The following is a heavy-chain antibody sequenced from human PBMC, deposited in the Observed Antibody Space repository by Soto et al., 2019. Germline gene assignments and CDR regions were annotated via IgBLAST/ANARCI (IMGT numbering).Heavy chain of an antibody. J-gene: IGHJ4*01. CDR2: IYHSGTT. V-gene: IGHV4-30-4*01. Sequence: QVQLQESGPGLVKSSQTLSLTCTVSGGSMTGGDYHWSWIRQPPGKGLGWIGYIYHSGTTNHNLSLRGRGTISIDPSKNQFSLKLTSVTAADPAVYYCARAPFSGSSPFDYWGHGTLVTVSS. CDR3: ARAPFSGSSPFDY. D-gene: IGHD1-26*01. CDR1: GGSMTGGDYH.